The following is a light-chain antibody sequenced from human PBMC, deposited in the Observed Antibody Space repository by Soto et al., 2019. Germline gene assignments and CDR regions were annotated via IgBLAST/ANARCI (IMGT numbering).Light chain of an antibody. CDR3: QQFNMYPVT. CDR1: QGIGNS. CDR2: DAS. V-gene: IGKV1-13*02. J-gene: IGKJ3*01. Sequence: AIQLTQSPSSLSAFVGDRVTITCRASQGIGNSLAWYQQKAGKGPKLLIYDASSLQSGVPSRFSGSGSGADFTLTISSLQPEDFATYYCQQFNMYPVTFGPGTKVDIK.